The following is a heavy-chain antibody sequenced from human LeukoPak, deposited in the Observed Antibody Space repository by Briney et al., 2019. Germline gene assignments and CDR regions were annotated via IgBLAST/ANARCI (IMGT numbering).Heavy chain of an antibody. V-gene: IGHV4-59*01. CDR1: DDSISTYY. CDR2: IYYSGST. J-gene: IGHJ3*02. Sequence: SETLSLTCTVSDDSISTYYWSWIRQPPGKGLEWIGYIYYSGSTNYNPSLKSRVTISVDTSRKQLSLKLGSVTAADTAVYYCARTYYYDSSGLDDAFDIWGQGTMVTVSS. CDR3: ARTYYYDSSGLDDAFDI. D-gene: IGHD3-22*01.